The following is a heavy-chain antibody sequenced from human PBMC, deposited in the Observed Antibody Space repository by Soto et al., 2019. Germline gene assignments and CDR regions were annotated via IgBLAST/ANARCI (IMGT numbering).Heavy chain of an antibody. CDR2: IIPIFGTA. CDR1: GGTFSSYA. D-gene: IGHD5-12*01. V-gene: IGHV1-69*12. CDR3: ARGSSGYDFDYYYGMDV. Sequence: QVQLVQSGAEVKKPGSSVKVSCKASGGTFSSYAISWVRQAPGQGLEWMGGIIPIFGTANYAQKFQGRVTITADESTSTDSMELSSLRSEDTAVYYCARGSSGYDFDYYYGMDVWGQGTTVTVSS. J-gene: IGHJ6*02.